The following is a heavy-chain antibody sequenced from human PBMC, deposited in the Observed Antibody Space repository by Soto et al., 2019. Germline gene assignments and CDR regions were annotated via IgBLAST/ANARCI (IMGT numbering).Heavy chain of an antibody. J-gene: IGHJ6*02. D-gene: IGHD2-15*01. Sequence: GGSLRLSGAASGFNFDSYAINLGRQAPGKRLEWLSSISSSGYIFSTDSVRGRFTISRDNAKNSVYLQINSLRAEDTAVYFCASDCSGGSCYPGMDVWGQGTTVTVSS. CDR2: ISSSGYI. V-gene: IGHV3-21*01. CDR1: GFNFDSYA. CDR3: ASDCSGGSCYPGMDV.